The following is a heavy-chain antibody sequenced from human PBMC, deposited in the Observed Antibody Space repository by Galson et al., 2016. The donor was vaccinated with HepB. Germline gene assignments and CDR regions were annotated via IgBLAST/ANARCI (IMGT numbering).Heavy chain of an antibody. V-gene: IGHV1-3*01. Sequence: VQVSCTASGYTFSNYAIHWIRQAPGQRLEWMGWLNADNADTKYSHDFQSRVTISSDTTASTVYMELRSIRSKDTAVYSGAQSSRAAMFAYFDFWGQGTLVTVSS. D-gene: IGHD2-2*01. CDR2: LNADNADT. CDR1: GYTFSNYA. J-gene: IGHJ4*02. CDR3: AQSSRAAMFAYFDF.